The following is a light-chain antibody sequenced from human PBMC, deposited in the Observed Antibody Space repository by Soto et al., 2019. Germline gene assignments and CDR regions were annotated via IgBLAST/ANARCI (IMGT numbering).Light chain of an antibody. V-gene: IGKV3-20*01. CDR3: QQYGSLST. Sequence: EIVLTQSPGTLSLSPGERATLSCRASQSVSRSYLAWYQQKPGQAPRLLIYGASSMATGIPDRFSGSGSGTDFTLTIIRLEPEDCAVYYFQQYGSLSTVGQGTKLEI. J-gene: IGKJ2*01. CDR1: QSVSRSY. CDR2: GAS.